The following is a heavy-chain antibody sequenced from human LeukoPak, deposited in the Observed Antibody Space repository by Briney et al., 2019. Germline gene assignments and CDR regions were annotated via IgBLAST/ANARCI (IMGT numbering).Heavy chain of an antibody. CDR3: ARHRRYTTGSEEYDY. CDR2: IYYSGTT. Sequence: PSETLSLTWTVSGXSISSSSYYWAWIRQPPGKGLEWIGSIYYSGTTYYNPSLKSRVTISVDTSRNQFSLKVGSVTDADTAVYYCARHRRYTTGSEEYDYWGQGNMVTVSS. D-gene: IGHD2-8*02. V-gene: IGHV4-39*01. CDR1: GXSISSSSYY. J-gene: IGHJ4*02.